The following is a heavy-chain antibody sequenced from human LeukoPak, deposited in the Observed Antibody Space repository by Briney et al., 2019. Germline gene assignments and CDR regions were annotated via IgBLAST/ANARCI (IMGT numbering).Heavy chain of an antibody. CDR1: GGSFSGYY. Sequence: SETLSLTCAVYGGSFSGYYWSWIRQPPGKGLEWIGYIYYSGSTNYNPSLKSRVTISVDTSKNQFSLKLSSVTAADTAVYYCARDLVEHTYYDFWSGYWNYYGMDVWGQGTTVTVSS. CDR2: IYYSGST. J-gene: IGHJ6*02. CDR3: ARDLVEHTYYDFWSGYWNYYGMDV. V-gene: IGHV4-59*01. D-gene: IGHD3-3*01.